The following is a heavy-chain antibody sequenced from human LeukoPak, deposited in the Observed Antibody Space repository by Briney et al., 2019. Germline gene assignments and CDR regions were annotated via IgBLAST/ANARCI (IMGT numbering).Heavy chain of an antibody. Sequence: SETLSLTCTVSGDSLSSYYWTWIRQPPGKGLEWIGQIYYSGSTNYNPSLKSRVTISVDTSKNQFSLNLSSVTAADTALYYCVRGFTLFDPWGQGTLVTVSS. CDR2: IYYSGST. D-gene: IGHD2/OR15-2a*01. CDR1: GDSLSSYY. V-gene: IGHV4-59*01. J-gene: IGHJ5*02. CDR3: VRGFTLFDP.